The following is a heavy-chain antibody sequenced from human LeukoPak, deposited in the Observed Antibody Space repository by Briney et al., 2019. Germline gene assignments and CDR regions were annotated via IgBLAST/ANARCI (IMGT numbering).Heavy chain of an antibody. J-gene: IGHJ4*02. CDR2: IYTSGST. CDR3: ARDGGNWNQEIDY. CDR1: GGSNSSGSYY. V-gene: IGHV4-61*02. D-gene: IGHD1-20*01. Sequence: SETLSLTCTVSGGSNSSGSYYWSWIRHPPGKGLEWFGRIYTSGSTNYNPSLKSRVTISVDTSKNQFSLKLSSVTAADTAVYYCARDGGNWNQEIDYWGQGTLVTVSS.